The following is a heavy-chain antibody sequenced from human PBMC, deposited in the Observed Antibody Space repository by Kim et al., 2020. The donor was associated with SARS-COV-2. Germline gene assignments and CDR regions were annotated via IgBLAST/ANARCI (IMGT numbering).Heavy chain of an antibody. D-gene: IGHD6-6*01. CDR2: IYYSGST. V-gene: IGHV4-39*07. J-gene: IGHJ4*01. CDR1: GGSISSSSYY. Sequence: SETLSLTCTVSGGSISSSSYYWGWIRQPPGKGLEWIGSIYYSGSTYYNPSLKSRVTISVDTSKNQFSLKLSSVTAADTAVYYCARERPRAARPPSYFDY. CDR3: ARERPRAARPPSYFDY.